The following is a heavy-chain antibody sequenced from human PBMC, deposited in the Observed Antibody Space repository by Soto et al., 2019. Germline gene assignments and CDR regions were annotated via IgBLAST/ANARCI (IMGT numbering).Heavy chain of an antibody. CDR1: GFSLSTSGVG. V-gene: IGHV2-5*01. CDR2: TFSQDEK. D-gene: IGHD4-17*01. J-gene: IGHJ4*02. Sequence: QITLKESGPTLVKPTQTLTLTCTFSGFSLSTSGVGVGWIRQPPGKALEWLALTFSQDEKRYSPSLKSRITNNKNTSKNQVVLTMTTMDPVDTATYYCAHRQRTVYFDYWGQGTLVTVSS. CDR3: AHRQRTVYFDY.